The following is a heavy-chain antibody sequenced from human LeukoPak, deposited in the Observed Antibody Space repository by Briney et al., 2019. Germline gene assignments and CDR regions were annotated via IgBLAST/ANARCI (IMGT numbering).Heavy chain of an antibody. Sequence: GGSLTLSCAASGYTFSDFSVSWVRQAPGKGLEWVSSISVRGNYRYYADSVRGRFTISRDDARDSRFLQMNSPRAEDTAVYFCVRLRRNNDRSGYYYYYDYWGQGTLVTVSS. V-gene: IGHV3-21*01. CDR1: GYTFSDFS. CDR2: ISVRGNYR. CDR3: VRLRRNNDRSGYYYYYDY. J-gene: IGHJ4*02. D-gene: IGHD3-22*01.